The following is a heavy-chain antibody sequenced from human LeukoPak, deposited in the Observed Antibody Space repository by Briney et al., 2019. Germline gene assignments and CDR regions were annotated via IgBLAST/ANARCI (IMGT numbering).Heavy chain of an antibody. CDR1: GFIFSSYG. CDR2: IWYDGSNK. V-gene: IGHV3-33*01. Sequence: GGSLRLSCAASGFIFSSYGMHWVRQAPGKGLEWVAVIWYDGSNKYYADSVKGRFTISRDNSKNTLYLQMNSLRAEDTAVYYCARDIGYCSSTSCYRYGMDVWGKGTTVTVSS. CDR3: ARDIGYCSSTSCYRYGMDV. D-gene: IGHD2-2*01. J-gene: IGHJ6*04.